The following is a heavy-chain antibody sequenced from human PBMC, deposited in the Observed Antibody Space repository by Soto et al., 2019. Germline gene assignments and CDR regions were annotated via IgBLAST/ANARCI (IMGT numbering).Heavy chain of an antibody. V-gene: IGHV3-23*01. CDR3: AKDKTGIAATGTLVTPYFQF. D-gene: IGHD6-25*01. CDR1: GFVFSEYV. J-gene: IGHJ4*02. CDR2: FSGSGGDT. Sequence: PGGSLRLSCATSGFVFSEYVMNWVRQTPGRGLEWVAGFSGSGGDTFYADSVKGRFVISRDISEHTVYLQMNGLRTEDTAIYYCAKDKTGIAATGTLVTPYFQFWGQGTLVTVSS.